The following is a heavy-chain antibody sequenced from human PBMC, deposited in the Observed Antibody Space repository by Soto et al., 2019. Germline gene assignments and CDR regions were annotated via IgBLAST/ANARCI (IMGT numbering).Heavy chain of an antibody. D-gene: IGHD6-13*01. CDR1: GFTFSSYS. CDR3: ARRAAAGRSFDY. CDR2: FRTSGDGGTT. V-gene: IGHV3-23*01. Sequence: PGGSLRLSCAASGFTFSSYSMSWVRQAPGKGLEWVSGFRTSGDGGTTYYADSVKGRFTISRDNSKNMLFLQMNSLRAEDTAVYYCARRAAAGRSFDYWGLGTLVTVSS. J-gene: IGHJ4*02.